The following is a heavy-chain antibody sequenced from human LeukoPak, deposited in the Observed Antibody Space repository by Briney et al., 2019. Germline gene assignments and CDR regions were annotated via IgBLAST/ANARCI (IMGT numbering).Heavy chain of an antibody. Sequence: SETLSLTCTVSGGYINSYYWSWVRQPAGKGLELIGRVYSTGSTNYNPSLKGRIPRSVDTSKNQFSLKLHSVTAADTAVCYCARDPDDYSNPYYYFGMDVWGPGTTVTVS. CDR3: ARDPDDYSNPYYYFGMDV. D-gene: IGHD4-11*01. CDR2: VYSTGST. J-gene: IGHJ6*02. V-gene: IGHV4-4*07. CDR1: GGYINSYY.